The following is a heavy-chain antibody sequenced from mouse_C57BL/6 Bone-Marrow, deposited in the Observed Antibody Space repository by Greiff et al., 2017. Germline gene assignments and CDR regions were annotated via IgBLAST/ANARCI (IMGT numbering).Heavy chain of an antibody. J-gene: IGHJ4*01. CDR2: ISSGSSTI. D-gene: IGHD1-1*01. Sequence: EVQRVESGGGLVKPGGSLKLSCAASGFTFSDYGMHWVRQAPEKGLEWVAYISSGSSTIYYADTVKGRFTISRDNAKNTLFLQITSLRSEDTDMYYCARTYYGRDAMDYWGQGTSVTVSS. V-gene: IGHV5-17*01. CDR1: GFTFSDYG. CDR3: ARTYYGRDAMDY.